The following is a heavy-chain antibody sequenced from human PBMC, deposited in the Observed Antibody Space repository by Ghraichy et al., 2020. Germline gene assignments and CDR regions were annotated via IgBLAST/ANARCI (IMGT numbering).Heavy chain of an antibody. D-gene: IGHD6-6*01. Sequence: SETLSLTCAVYGGSFSGYYWSWIRQPPGKGLEWIGEINHSGSTNYNPSLKSRVTISVDTSKNQFSLKLSSVTAADTAVYYCAREPARYQPARKVCYFDYWGQGTLVTVSS. V-gene: IGHV4-34*01. CDR3: AREPARYQPARKVCYFDY. J-gene: IGHJ4*02. CDR2: INHSGST. CDR1: GGSFSGYY.